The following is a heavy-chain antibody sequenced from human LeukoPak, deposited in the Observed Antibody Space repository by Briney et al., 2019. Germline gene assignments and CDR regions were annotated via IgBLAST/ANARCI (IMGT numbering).Heavy chain of an antibody. CDR1: GGSISSSSYY. CDR2: IYYSGST. V-gene: IGHV4-39*01. D-gene: IGHD3-3*01. CDR3: ARGYYGYDFWSGYYPLRWFDP. J-gene: IGHJ5*02. Sequence: SETLSLTCTVSGGSISSSSYYWGWIRQPPGKGLEWIGSIYYSGSTYYNPSLKSRVTISVDTSKNQFSLKLSSVTAADTAVYYCARGYYGYDFWSGYYPLRWFDPWGQGTLVTVSS.